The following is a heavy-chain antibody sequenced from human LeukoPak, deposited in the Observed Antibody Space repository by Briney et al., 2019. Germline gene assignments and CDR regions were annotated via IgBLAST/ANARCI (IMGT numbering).Heavy chain of an antibody. D-gene: IGHD5-12*01. CDR3: ARENSGYDFGGFDY. CDR2: IKSKTDGATA. J-gene: IGHJ4*02. V-gene: IGHV3-15*07. Sequence: GGSLRLSCAASSFTFSNAWMNWVRQAPGKGLEWVGRIKSKTDGATAEYAAPVKGRFTISRDNSKNTLYLQMNSLRAEDTAVYYCARENSGYDFGGFDYWGQGTLVTVSS. CDR1: SFTFSNAW.